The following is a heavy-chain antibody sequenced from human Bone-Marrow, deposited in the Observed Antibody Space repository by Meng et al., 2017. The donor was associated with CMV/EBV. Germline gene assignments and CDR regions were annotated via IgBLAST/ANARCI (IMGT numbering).Heavy chain of an antibody. Sequence: ASVKVSCKASGYTFTGYYMHWVRQAPGQGLEWMGWINPNSGGTNYAQKFQGRVTMTRDTSISTAYMELSRLRSDDTAVYYCASHHYGGNSEATTRKYYYYGMDFWGQGTTVTVSS. CDR2: INPNSGGT. V-gene: IGHV1-2*02. CDR1: GYTFTGYY. CDR3: ASHHYGGNSEATTRKYYYYGMDF. D-gene: IGHD4-23*01. J-gene: IGHJ6*02.